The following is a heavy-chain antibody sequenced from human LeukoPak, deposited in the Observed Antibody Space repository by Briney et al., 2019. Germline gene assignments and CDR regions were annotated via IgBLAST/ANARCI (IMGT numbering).Heavy chain of an antibody. CDR2: ISSGSTTI. V-gene: IGHV3-11*01. Sequence: YYWGWIRQPPGKGLEWVSYISSGSTTIYYADSVKGRFTISRDNAKNSLYLQMNSLRAEDTAVYYCARGEVLTSIGVWGKGTTVTISS. CDR1: YY. D-gene: IGHD2-21*01. CDR3: ARGEVLTSIGV. J-gene: IGHJ6*04.